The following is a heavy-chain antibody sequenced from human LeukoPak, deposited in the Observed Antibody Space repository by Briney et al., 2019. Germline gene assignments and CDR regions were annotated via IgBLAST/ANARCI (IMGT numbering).Heavy chain of an antibody. CDR1: GFTFSSYW. CDR2: IHSDGIGT. Sequence: GGSLGLSCAASGFTFSSYWMHWIRQAPGKGLVWVSRIHSDGIGTSYADSVRGRFTISRDNAKNTLYLQMNSLRAEDTAVYYCARDQGSFDYWGQGTLVTVSS. CDR3: ARDQGSFDY. V-gene: IGHV3-74*01. J-gene: IGHJ4*02.